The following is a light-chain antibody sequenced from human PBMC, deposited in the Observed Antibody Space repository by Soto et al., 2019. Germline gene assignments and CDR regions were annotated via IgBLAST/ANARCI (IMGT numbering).Light chain of an antibody. CDR2: EVS. Sequence: QSALTQPASVSGSPGQSITISCTGTSSDVGYYNYVSWYQQHPGKAPKLMIYEVSYRPSGVSNRFSGSKSGNTASLTISGLQAEDEADYYCNSYTSSSTDVFGTGTKLTVL. V-gene: IGLV2-14*01. CDR3: NSYTSSSTDV. J-gene: IGLJ1*01. CDR1: SSDVGYYNY.